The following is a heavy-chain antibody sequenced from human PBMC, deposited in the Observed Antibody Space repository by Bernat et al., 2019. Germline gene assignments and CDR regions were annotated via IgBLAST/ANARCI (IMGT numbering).Heavy chain of an antibody. CDR2: ISRTSSSI. CDR1: GFTFSSYN. CDR3: ARSDQLCYDSSVYYQNYFDY. V-gene: IGHV3-48*01. D-gene: IGHD3-22*01. Sequence: VQLVESVGGLVQPGGSLRLSCAASGFTFSSYNMNWVRQAPGKWLEWVSYISRTSSSIYYADSVNVRFTISRYNAKNSLFLQMNSLRPEDTAVYYCARSDQLCYDSSVYYQNYFDYWGQGTLVTVSS. J-gene: IGHJ4*02.